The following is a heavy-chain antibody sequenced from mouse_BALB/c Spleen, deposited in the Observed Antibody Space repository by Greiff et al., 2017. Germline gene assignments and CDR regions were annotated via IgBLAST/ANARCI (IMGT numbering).Heavy chain of an antibody. CDR2: ISYDGSN. V-gene: IGHV3-6*02. CDR1: GYSITSGYY. J-gene: IGHJ4*01. Sequence: EVQLQESGPGLVKPSQSLSLTCSVTGYSITSGYYWNWIRQFPGNKLEWMGYISYDGSNNYNPSLKNRISITRDTSKNQFFLKLNSVTTEDTATYYCARTTMITTIAMDYWGQGTSVTVSS. D-gene: IGHD2-4*01. CDR3: ARTTMITTIAMDY.